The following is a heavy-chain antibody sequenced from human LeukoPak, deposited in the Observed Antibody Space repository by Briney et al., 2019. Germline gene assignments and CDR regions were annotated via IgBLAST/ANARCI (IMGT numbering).Heavy chain of an antibody. J-gene: IGHJ4*02. CDR3: AREMDYGSGSRGY. CDR1: GFTVSSNY. V-gene: IGHV3-66*01. Sequence: GGSLGLSCAASGFTVSSNYMSWVRQAPGKGLEWVSVIYSGGSTYYADSVKGRFTISRDNSKNTLYLQMNSLRAEDTAVYYCAREMDYGSGSRGYWGQGTLVTVSS. D-gene: IGHD3-10*01. CDR2: IYSGGST.